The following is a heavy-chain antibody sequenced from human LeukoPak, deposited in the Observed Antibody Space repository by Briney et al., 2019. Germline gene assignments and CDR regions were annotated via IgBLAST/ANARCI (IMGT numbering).Heavy chain of an antibody. V-gene: IGHV4-59*01. CDR3: AGGSRDGYNSYYYYYMDV. J-gene: IGHJ6*03. Sequence: SETLSLTCTVSGGSISSYYWSWIRQPPGKGLEWIGYIYYSGSTNYNPSLKSRVTISVDTSKNQFSLKLSSVTAADTAVYYCAGGSRDGYNSYYYYYMDVWGKGTTVTISS. CDR1: GGSISSYY. CDR2: IYYSGST. D-gene: IGHD5-24*01.